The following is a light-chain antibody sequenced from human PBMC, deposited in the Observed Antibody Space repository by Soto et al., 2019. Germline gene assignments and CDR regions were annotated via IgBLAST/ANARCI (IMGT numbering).Light chain of an antibody. J-gene: IGKJ3*01. CDR1: QSISSY. CDR2: AAS. V-gene: IGKV1-39*01. CDR3: QQSYSTLIT. Sequence: DIQMTQSPSSLSASVGDRVTITCRASQSISSYLNWYQQKPGKAPKLLIYAASSLQSGVPSRFRGSGSGTDFTLTISRLQPEDFATYYCQQSYSTLITFGPGTKVDIK.